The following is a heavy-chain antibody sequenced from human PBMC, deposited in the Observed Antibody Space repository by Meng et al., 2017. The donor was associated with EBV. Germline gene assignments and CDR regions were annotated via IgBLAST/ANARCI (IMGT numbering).Heavy chain of an antibody. CDR3: ARGVGTIFGVVIKNWFDP. J-gene: IGHJ5*02. V-gene: IGHV1-8*01. D-gene: IGHD3-3*01. CDR1: GYTLTSYD. Sequence: QGQVVRSGVEGKKPRASVKGSCKASGYTLTSYDINWVGQATGQGLEWMGWMNPNSGNTGYAQKFQGRVTMTRNTSISTAYMELSSLRSEDTAVYYCARGVGTIFGVVIKNWFDPWGQGTLVTVSS. CDR2: MNPNSGNT.